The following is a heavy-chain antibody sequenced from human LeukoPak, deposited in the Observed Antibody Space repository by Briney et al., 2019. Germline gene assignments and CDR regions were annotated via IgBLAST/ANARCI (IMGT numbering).Heavy chain of an antibody. CDR2: TYSGGST. J-gene: IGHJ6*02. D-gene: IGHD4-17*01. Sequence: SGGSLRLSCAASGFTVSSNYMSWVRQAPGKGLEWGSVTYSGGSTYYADSVKGRFTISRDNSKNTLYLQMNSLRAEDTAVYYCARAPIYGDYVSPYGIDVWGQGTTVTVSS. V-gene: IGHV3-53*01. CDR1: GFTVSSNY. CDR3: ARAPIYGDYVSPYGIDV.